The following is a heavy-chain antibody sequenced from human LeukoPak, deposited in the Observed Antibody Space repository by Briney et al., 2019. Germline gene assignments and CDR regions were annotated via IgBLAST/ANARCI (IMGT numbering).Heavy chain of an antibody. CDR2: MNPNNGRT. J-gene: IGHJ6*03. CDR1: GYTFINYD. CDR3: ARGSWITGTTSYYYHMDV. Sequence: ASVKVSCKASGYTFINYDINWVRQATGQGLEWMGWMNPNNGRTGYAQKFQGRVTMTRNSSISTAYMELNTPTSDDTAVYYCARGSWITGTTSYYYHMDVWGKGTTVTVSS. D-gene: IGHD1-7*01. V-gene: IGHV1-8*01.